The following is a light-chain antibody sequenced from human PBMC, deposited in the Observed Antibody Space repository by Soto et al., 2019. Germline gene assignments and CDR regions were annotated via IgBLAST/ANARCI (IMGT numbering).Light chain of an antibody. CDR3: QQYKSYPLT. J-gene: IGKJ4*01. V-gene: IGKV3-20*01. CDR2: DAS. CDR1: QSVNSNY. Sequence: EIVLTQSPGTLSLSPVERATLSCRASQSVNSNYLAWYQQKRGQAPRLLIYDASNRATGIPARFSGSGSGTEFTLTISSVQPDDFATYYCQQYKSYPLTFGGGTKVDIK.